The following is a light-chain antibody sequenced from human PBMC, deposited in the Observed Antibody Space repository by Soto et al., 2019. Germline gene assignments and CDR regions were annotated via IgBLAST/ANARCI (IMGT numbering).Light chain of an antibody. CDR1: QSVSSN. V-gene: IGKV3-15*01. CDR3: QEYSAWWT. CDR2: GAS. J-gene: IGKJ1*01. Sequence: EIVMTQSPATLSVSPGERATLSCRASQSVSSNLAWYQQKPGQAPRLLVYGASTRATGIPARFSGSGSGTAFTVTISSLQSEDSAVYYCQEYSAWWTFGQGTKVEIK.